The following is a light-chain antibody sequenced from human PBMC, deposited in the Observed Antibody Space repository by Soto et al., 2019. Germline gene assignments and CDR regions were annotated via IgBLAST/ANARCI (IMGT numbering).Light chain of an antibody. CDR1: QIVTIY. J-gene: IGKJ1*01. Sequence: QSPANLSLSPVERATLSFVAIQIVTIYLAFYQQKRGQAPGPLIYDSSNRPTAIPARFSGSGSGTDFTLTISSLQSEDHAVYYCQQYNNWWTFGQGTKVDNK. CDR2: DSS. V-gene: IGKV3D-15*01. CDR3: QQYNNWWT.